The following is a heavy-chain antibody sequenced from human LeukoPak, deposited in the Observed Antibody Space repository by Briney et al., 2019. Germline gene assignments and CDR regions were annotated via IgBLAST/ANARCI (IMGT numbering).Heavy chain of an antibody. V-gene: IGHV3-7*03. CDR1: GFPFSGYG. Sequence: GGPLRLPRAAPGFPFSGYGKSWVPHGPGKGLERVANKKKGGSEKYYVDSMKGRFTISRDNAKNSLYLQMNSLRAEDTAVYYCARGAGYCSSTGCYGSDWFDSWGQGALVTVSS. CDR3: ARGAGYCSSTGCYGSDWFDS. D-gene: IGHD2-2*01. J-gene: IGHJ5*01. CDR2: KKKGGSEK.